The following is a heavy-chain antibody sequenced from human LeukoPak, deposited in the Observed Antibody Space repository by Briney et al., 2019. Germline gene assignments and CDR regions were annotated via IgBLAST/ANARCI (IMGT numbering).Heavy chain of an antibody. Sequence: PSETLSLTCAVYGGSFSGYYWSWIRHPPGKGLEWIGEINHSGSTNYNPSLKSRVTISVDTSKNQFSLKLSSVTAADTAVYYCARGLRRYCSSTSCPYYFDYWGQGTLVTVSS. J-gene: IGHJ4*02. D-gene: IGHD2-2*01. V-gene: IGHV4-34*01. CDR2: INHSGST. CDR1: GGSFSGYY. CDR3: ARGLRRYCSSTSCPYYFDY.